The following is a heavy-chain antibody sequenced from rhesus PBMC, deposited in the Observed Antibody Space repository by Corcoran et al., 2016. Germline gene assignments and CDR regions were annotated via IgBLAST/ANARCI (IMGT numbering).Heavy chain of an antibody. CDR3: AKGGELELRDGFDV. V-gene: IGHV4-173*01. CDR1: GGSISSNY. Sequence: QVQLQESGPGLVKPSETLSLTCAVSGGSISSNYGNWIRQSPGKGLEWIGRISGSGGSTDDNPSLQSRVTISTDTSKNHFSLKLSSVTAADTALYYCAKGGELELRDGFDVWGPGVLVTVSS. CDR2: ISGSGGST. D-gene: IGHD1-26*01. J-gene: IGHJ5-1*01.